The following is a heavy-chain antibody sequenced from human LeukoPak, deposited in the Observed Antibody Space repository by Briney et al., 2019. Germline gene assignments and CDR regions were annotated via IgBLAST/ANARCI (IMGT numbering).Heavy chain of an antibody. V-gene: IGHV3-21*01. CDR3: ARDPVLLWFGELSPHFDY. CDR1: GFTFSSYS. Sequence: GGSLRLSCAASGFTFSSYSMNWVRQAPGKGLEWVSSISSSSSYIYYADSVKGRFTISRDNAKNSLYLQMNSLRAEDTAVYYCARDPVLLWFGELSPHFDYWGRGTLVTVSS. J-gene: IGHJ4*02. D-gene: IGHD3-10*01. CDR2: ISSSSSYI.